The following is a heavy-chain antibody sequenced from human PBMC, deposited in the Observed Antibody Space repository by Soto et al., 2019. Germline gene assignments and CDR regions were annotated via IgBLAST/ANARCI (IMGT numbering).Heavy chain of an antibody. Sequence: QVQLVQSGAEVKKPGSSVKVSCKASGGTFISYVISWVRQAPGQGLEWVGGVIPLFGTSEYAQKFQGRVTIPADESSNIVYMELTSLRSDDTAVYYRAGGDGGCSRTSCHYYFGIDVWGQGTTVTVSS. V-gene: IGHV1-69*01. J-gene: IGHJ6*02. CDR2: VIPLFGTS. D-gene: IGHD2-2*01. CDR1: GGTFISYV. CDR3: AGGDGGCSRTSCHYYFGIDV.